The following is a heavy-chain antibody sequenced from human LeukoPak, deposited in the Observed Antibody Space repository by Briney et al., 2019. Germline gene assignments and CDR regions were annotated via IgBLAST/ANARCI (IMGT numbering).Heavy chain of an antibody. J-gene: IGHJ5*02. CDR2: ISNDGRSI. Sequence: GGSLRLSCVASRFTFSSYWMHWARQAPGKGLVWGSRISNDGRSINYADSVKGRFTISRDNAKNTLFLQMNSLRVEDTVVYYCARDILRDYGDSYNWFDPWGQGTLVTVSS. D-gene: IGHD4-17*01. CDR1: RFTFSSYW. V-gene: IGHV3-74*01. CDR3: ARDILRDYGDSYNWFDP.